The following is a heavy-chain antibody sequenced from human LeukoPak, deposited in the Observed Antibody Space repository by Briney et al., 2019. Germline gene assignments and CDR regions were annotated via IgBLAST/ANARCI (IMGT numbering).Heavy chain of an antibody. J-gene: IGHJ4*02. CDR2: MNPNSGNT. Sequence: ASVKVSCKASGYTFSSYDINLVRQATGQGLEWMGWMNPNSGNTAYAQKFQGRVTMSRDTSISTAYMELSSLRSEDTAVYYCARLPKYSRPLDYWGQGTLVTVSS. CDR3: ARLPKYSRPLDY. V-gene: IGHV1-8*02. D-gene: IGHD6-6*01. CDR1: GYTFSSYD.